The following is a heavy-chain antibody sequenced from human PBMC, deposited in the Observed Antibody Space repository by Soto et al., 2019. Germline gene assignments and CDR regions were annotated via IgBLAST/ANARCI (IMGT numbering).Heavy chain of an antibody. J-gene: IGHJ4*02. CDR3: ARGENDFWSGYWRGDPFDY. Sequence: PSETLSLTCTASGGSISSYYWSWIRQPPGKGLEWIGYIYYSGSTNYNPSLKSRVTISVDTSKNQFSLKLSSVTAADTAVYYCARGENDFWSGYWRGDPFDYWGQGTQVTVSS. CDR2: IYYSGST. V-gene: IGHV4-59*01. CDR1: GGSISSYY. D-gene: IGHD3-3*01.